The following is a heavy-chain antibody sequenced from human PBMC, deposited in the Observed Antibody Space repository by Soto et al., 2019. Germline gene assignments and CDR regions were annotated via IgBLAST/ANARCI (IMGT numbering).Heavy chain of an antibody. V-gene: IGHV3-15*01. CDR1: GFTFSNAW. D-gene: IGHD2-2*01. CDR2: IKSKTDGGTT. CDR3: TTGVVPAAKGDYYYYGMDV. J-gene: IGHJ6*02. Sequence: GGSLRLSCAASGFTFSNAWMSWVRQAPGKGLEWVGRIKSKTDGGTTDYAAPVKGRFTISRDDSKNTLYLQMNSLKTEDTAVYYCTTGVVPAAKGDYYYYGMDVWGQGTTVTVSS.